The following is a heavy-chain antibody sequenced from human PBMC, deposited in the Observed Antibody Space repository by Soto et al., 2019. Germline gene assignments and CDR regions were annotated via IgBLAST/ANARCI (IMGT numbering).Heavy chain of an antibody. D-gene: IGHD5-18*01. J-gene: IGHJ6*04. Sequence: QVQLQESGPGLVKPSETLSLTCTVSGGSISNYYWSWIRQPPGKGLEWIGYISYSGSTNYNPSLQSRDTVSLDTSKTHFSLQLSSVTAADTAVYYCDKGKPYSYDGLDVWGKGTTVTVSS. CDR3: DKGKPYSYDGLDV. CDR2: ISYSGST. CDR1: GGSISNYY. V-gene: IGHV4-59*01.